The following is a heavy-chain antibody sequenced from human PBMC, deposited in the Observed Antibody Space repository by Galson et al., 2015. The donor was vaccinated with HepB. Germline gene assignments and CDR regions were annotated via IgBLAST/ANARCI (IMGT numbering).Heavy chain of an antibody. J-gene: IGHJ4*02. Sequence: SLRLSCAASGFTFSTYSMNWVRQVPGKGLEWVSCISSSSTYTYYADPVKGRFTISRDNAKSSLYLQMNNLRAEDTAVYYCVKDLGVWFGESDYWGQGTLVTVSS. V-gene: IGHV3-21*01. CDR2: ISSSSTYT. CDR3: VKDLGVWFGESDY. D-gene: IGHD3-10*01. CDR1: GFTFSTYS.